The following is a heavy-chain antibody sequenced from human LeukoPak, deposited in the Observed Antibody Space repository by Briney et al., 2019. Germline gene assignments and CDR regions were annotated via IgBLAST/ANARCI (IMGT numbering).Heavy chain of an antibody. V-gene: IGHV1-8*03. D-gene: IGHD6-13*01. CDR2: INPNSGNT. CDR3: ARVPSSSWYFRQDGDYFDY. Sequence: ASVKVSCKASGYTFTGYYMHWVRQAPGQGLEWMGWINPNSGNTGYAQKFQGRVTISRNTSISTAYMELTSLRSEDTAVYYCARVPSSSWYFRQDGDYFDYWGQGTLVTVSS. CDR1: GYTFTGYY. J-gene: IGHJ4*02.